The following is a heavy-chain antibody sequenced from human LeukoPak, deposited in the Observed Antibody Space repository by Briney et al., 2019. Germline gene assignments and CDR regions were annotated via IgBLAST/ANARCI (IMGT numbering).Heavy chain of an antibody. D-gene: IGHD3-9*01. V-gene: IGHV4-4*02. Sequence: PSGTLSLTCAVSGGSISSSNWWSWVRQPPGKGLEWIGEIYHSGSTNYNPSLKSRVTISVDTSKNQFSLKLSSVTAADTAVYYCARHKRDYDILTGYYTSDDWYFDLWGRGTLVTVSS. CDR1: GGSISSSNW. CDR3: ARHKRDYDILTGYYTSDDWYFDL. J-gene: IGHJ2*01. CDR2: IYHSGST.